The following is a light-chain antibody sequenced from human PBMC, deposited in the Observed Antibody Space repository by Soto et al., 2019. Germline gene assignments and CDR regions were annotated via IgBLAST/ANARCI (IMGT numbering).Light chain of an antibody. CDR3: QQSYSTPRA. CDR2: AAS. J-gene: IGKJ1*01. Sequence: DIQITQSPPSLSSCLVDIVTITCRASQSISSYLNWYQQKPGKAPKLLIYAASSLQSGVPSRFSGSGSGTDFTLTISSLQPQDFATYYCQQSYSTPRAFGQGTKVDI. CDR1: QSISSY. V-gene: IGKV1-39*01.